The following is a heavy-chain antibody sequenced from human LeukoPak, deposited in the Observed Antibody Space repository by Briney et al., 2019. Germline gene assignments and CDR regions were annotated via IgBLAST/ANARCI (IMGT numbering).Heavy chain of an antibody. V-gene: IGHV1-69*13. D-gene: IGHD5-18*01. CDR2: IIPIFGTA. J-gene: IGHJ6*03. CDR1: GGTFSSYA. Sequence: GPSVKVSCKASGGTFSSYAIGWVRQAPGQGLEWMGGIIPIFGTANYAQKFQGRVTITADESTSTAYMELSSLRSEDTAVYYCARGLNTAEYYYYYYMDVWGTGTTVTISS. CDR3: ARGLNTAEYYYYYYMDV.